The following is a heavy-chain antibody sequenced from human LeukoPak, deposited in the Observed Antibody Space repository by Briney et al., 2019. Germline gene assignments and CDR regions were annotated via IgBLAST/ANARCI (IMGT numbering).Heavy chain of an antibody. Sequence: GGSLRLSCAASRFTFSTYAMTWVRHAPGKGLQWGSSIAGSGGSTFYAHSVKCRFTIYRDNSKDTLSLQMNSLRVEDTAVYYCASQREARGSFYEFGDWGQGTLVTVSS. CDR3: ASQREARGSFYEFGD. V-gene: IGHV3-23*01. D-gene: IGHD1-26*01. CDR2: IAGSGGST. CDR1: RFTFSTYA. J-gene: IGHJ4*02.